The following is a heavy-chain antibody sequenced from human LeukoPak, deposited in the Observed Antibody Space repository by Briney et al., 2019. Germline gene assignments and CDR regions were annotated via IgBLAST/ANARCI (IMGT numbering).Heavy chain of an antibody. CDR3: ARVPSRSSWYLHHRDLMSWFDP. Sequence: SVKVSCKASGGTFSSNAISRVRQAPGQGPGWMGGIIPIFGTANYAQKFQGRVTITADESTSTAYMELSSLRSEDTAVYYCARVPSRSSWYLHHRDLMSWFDPWGQGTLVAVSS. CDR2: IIPIFGTA. J-gene: IGHJ5*02. CDR1: GGTFSSNA. D-gene: IGHD6-13*01. V-gene: IGHV1-69*13.